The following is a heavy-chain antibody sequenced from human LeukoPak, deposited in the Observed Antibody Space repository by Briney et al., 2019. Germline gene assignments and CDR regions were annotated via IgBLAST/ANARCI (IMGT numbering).Heavy chain of an antibody. J-gene: IGHJ6*03. D-gene: IGHD4-23*01. CDR2: INHSGST. CDR1: GGSFSGYY. Sequence: PSETLSLTCAVYGGSFSGYYWSWIRQPPGKGLEWIGEINHSGSTNYNPSLKSRVTISVDTSKNQFSLKLSSVTAADTAVYYCARVVRVTNYYYYMDVWGKGTTVTVSS. CDR3: ARVVRVTNYYYYMDV. V-gene: IGHV4-34*01.